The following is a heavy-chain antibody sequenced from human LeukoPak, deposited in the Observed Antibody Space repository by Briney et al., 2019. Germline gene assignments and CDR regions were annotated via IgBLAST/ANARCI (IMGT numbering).Heavy chain of an antibody. CDR3: AREAVVISYFDY. Sequence: GGSLRLSCAASGFTFSSYSMNWVRQAPGKGLEWVSSISSSSSYIYYADSVKGRFTISRDNAKNSPYLQMNSLRAEDTAVYYCAREAVVISYFDYWGQGTLVTVSS. V-gene: IGHV3-21*01. CDR1: GFTFSSYS. D-gene: IGHD4-23*01. CDR2: ISSSSSYI. J-gene: IGHJ4*02.